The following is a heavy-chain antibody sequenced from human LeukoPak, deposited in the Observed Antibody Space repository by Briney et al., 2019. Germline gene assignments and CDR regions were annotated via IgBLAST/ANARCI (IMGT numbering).Heavy chain of an antibody. V-gene: IGHV1-18*01. Sequence: GASVKVSCKASGYTFTSYGISWVRQAPGQGLEWMGWISAYNGNTNYAQKLQGRVTMTTDTSTSTAYMELRSLRSDDTAVYYCARDRAEMATDAYYFDYWGQGTLVTVSS. CDR1: GYTFTSYG. D-gene: IGHD5-24*01. CDR3: ARDRAEMATDAYYFDY. CDR2: ISAYNGNT. J-gene: IGHJ4*02.